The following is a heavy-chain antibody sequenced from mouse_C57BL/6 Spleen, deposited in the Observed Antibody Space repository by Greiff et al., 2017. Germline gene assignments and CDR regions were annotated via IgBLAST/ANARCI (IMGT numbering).Heavy chain of an antibody. CDR1: GYTFTSYW. CDR2: IYPGSGST. D-gene: IGHD2-4*01. V-gene: IGHV1-55*01. Sequence: QVHVKQPGAELVKPGASVKMSCKASGYTFTSYWITWVKQRPGQGLEWIGDIYPGSGSTNYNEKFKSKATLTVDTSSSTAYMQLSSLTSEDSAVYYCARGGYDYDSYYFDYWGQGTTLTVSS. CDR3: ARGGYDYDSYYFDY. J-gene: IGHJ2*01.